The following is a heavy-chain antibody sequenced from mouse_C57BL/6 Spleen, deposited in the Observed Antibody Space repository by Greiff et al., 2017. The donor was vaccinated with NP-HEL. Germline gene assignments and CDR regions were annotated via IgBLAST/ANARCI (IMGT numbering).Heavy chain of an antibody. CDR1: GYSFTGYY. V-gene: IGHV1-42*01. CDR2: INPSTGGT. Sequence: VQLQQSGPELVKPGASVKISCKASGYSFTGYYMNWVKQSPEKSLEWIGEINPSTGGTTYNQTFKAQATLTVDKSSSTAYMQLKSLTSEDSAVYYCARSDYYGSSYVTWFAYWGQGTLVTVSA. CDR3: ARSDYYGSSYVTWFAY. J-gene: IGHJ3*01. D-gene: IGHD1-1*01.